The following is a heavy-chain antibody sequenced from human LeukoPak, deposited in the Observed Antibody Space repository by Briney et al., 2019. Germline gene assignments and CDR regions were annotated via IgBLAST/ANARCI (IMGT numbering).Heavy chain of an antibody. CDR1: GFTFSSYS. CDR3: ARDTTGYSSSWYAPDFSY. CDR2: ISSSSSYI. V-gene: IGHV3-21*01. D-gene: IGHD6-13*01. J-gene: IGHJ4*02. Sequence: TGGSLRLSCAASGFTFSSYSMNWVRQAPGKGLEWVSSISSSSSYIYYADSVKGRFTISRDNAKNSLYLQMNSLRAEDTAVYYCARDTTGYSSSWYAPDFSYWGQGTLVTVSS.